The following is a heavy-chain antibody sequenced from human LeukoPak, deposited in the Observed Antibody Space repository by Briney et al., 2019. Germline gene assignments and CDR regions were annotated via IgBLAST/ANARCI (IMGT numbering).Heavy chain of an antibody. CDR3: ARIRDGYNDAYDI. CDR2: INPSGGST. V-gene: IGHV1-46*01. CDR1: GYSFTSYY. J-gene: IGHJ3*02. D-gene: IGHD5-24*01. Sequence: ASAKVSCKASGYSFTSYYMHWVRQAPGQGLEWMGIINPSGGSTSYAQKFQGRVTMTRDTSTSTVYMELSGLRSEDTALYYCARIRDGYNDAYDIWGQGTMVTVSS.